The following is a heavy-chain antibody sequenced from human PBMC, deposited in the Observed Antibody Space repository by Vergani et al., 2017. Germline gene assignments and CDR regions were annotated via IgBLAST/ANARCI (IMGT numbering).Heavy chain of an antibody. J-gene: IGHJ5*02. CDR2: INTSGST. Sequence: QVQLQESGPGLVKPSQTLSLTCTASGGSISSGSYYWSWIRQPAGKGLEWIGRINTSGSTNYNPSLKSRVTMSVDTSKNQFSLKLRSVTSAETAVYFCARHSTVEWLVKLGWIDPWGQGSLVTVSS. V-gene: IGHV4-61*02. CDR3: ARHSTVEWLVKLGWIDP. D-gene: IGHD6-19*01. CDR1: GGSISSGSYY.